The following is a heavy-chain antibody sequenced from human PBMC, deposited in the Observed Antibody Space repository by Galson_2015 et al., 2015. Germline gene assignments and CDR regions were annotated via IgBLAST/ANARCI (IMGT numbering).Heavy chain of an antibody. CDR1: GFTFSSYS. CDR2: INDNSGDK. CDR3: ARDFRYSSDY. Sequence: SLRLSCAASGFTFSSYSMNWVRQAPGKGLEWVANINDNSGDKYYADSVKGRFTISRDNAKNSLYLQMNGLRDGDTAVYFCARDFRYSSDYWGQGTLVTVSS. D-gene: IGHD6-13*01. V-gene: IGHV3-21*05. J-gene: IGHJ4*02.